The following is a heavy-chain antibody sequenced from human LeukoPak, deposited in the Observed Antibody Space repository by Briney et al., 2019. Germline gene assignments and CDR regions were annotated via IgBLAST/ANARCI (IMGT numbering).Heavy chain of an antibody. Sequence: SETLSLTCTVSGGSISSSSYYWGWIRQPPGKGLEWIGSIYYSGSTYYNPSLKSRVPIFVDTSKNQFSLKLSSVTAADTAVHYCARSYYDSSGYYGKFDYWGQGTLVTVSS. CDR2: IYYSGST. D-gene: IGHD3-22*01. J-gene: IGHJ4*02. CDR1: GGSISSSSYY. CDR3: ARSYYDSSGYYGKFDY. V-gene: IGHV4-39*01.